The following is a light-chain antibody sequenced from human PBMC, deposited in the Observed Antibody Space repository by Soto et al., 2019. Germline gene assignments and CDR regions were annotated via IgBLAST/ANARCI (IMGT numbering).Light chain of an antibody. V-gene: IGLV1-44*01. CDR1: SSNIGTNT. J-gene: IGLJ2*01. CDR2: SNN. Sequence: QSVLTQPPSASGTPGQRVTISCSGSSSNIGTNTVNWYQQLPGTAPKLLIYSNNQRPSGVPDRFSGSKSGTSAFLAISGLQSEDEADYYCAAWDDSLNAVVFGGGTKLTVL. CDR3: AAWDDSLNAVV.